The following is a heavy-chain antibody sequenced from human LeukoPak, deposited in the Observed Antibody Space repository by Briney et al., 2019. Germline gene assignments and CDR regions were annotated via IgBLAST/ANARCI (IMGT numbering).Heavy chain of an antibody. Sequence: GGSLRLSCAASGFTFSSYGMNWVRQAPGKGLEWVSSISGSSTFIYYADSMKGRFTISRDNANNSLYLQINSLRAEDTAVYYCARSDPVVVLASAPSYFDFWGLGTLVTVSS. CDR1: GFTFSSYG. CDR3: ARSDPVVVLASAPSYFDF. V-gene: IGHV3-21*01. D-gene: IGHD2-15*01. J-gene: IGHJ4*02. CDR2: ISGSSTFI.